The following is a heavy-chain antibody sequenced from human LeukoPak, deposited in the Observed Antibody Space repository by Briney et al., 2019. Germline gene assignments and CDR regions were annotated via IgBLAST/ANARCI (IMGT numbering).Heavy chain of an antibody. CDR2: IIPVFGTA. Sequence: ASVKVSCKASGGTFSTYAICWVRQAPGQGLEWMGGIIPVFGTANYAQKFQGRVTITADESTSTAYMELSSLRSEDTAVFYCARDRVVGLGIDNAFDIWGHGTMVTVSS. V-gene: IGHV1-69*01. CDR1: GGTFSTYA. D-gene: IGHD2-15*01. J-gene: IGHJ3*02. CDR3: ARDRVVGLGIDNAFDI.